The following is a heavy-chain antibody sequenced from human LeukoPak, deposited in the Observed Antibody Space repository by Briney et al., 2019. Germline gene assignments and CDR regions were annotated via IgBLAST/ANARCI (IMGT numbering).Heavy chain of an antibody. Sequence: GGSLRLSCEASGFTFRNYAMSWVRQAPGKGLEWVSGISGSGGSAGSTYYADSVKGRFTISRDNAKDTLYLQMNSLRAEDTAVYYCTGHHQAYSRTYWGQGTLVTVSS. D-gene: IGHD6-13*01. CDR3: TGHHQAYSRTY. V-gene: IGHV3-23*01. J-gene: IGHJ4*02. CDR2: ISGSGGSAGST. CDR1: GFTFRNYA.